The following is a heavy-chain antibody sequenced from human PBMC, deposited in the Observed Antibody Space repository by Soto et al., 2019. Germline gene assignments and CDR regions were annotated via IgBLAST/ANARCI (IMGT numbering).Heavy chain of an antibody. CDR2: IYHTGVT. CDR1: GDSMILSGYN. Sequence: SETLSPTATASGDSMILSGYNWTWIRQSPGKGLEWIGYIYHTGVTYYNPSLKSRLTLSVETSKNQFFLKLNSVTAADTAIYYCARDGSSTANWIDPWGPGTLVTVSS. V-gene: IGHV4-31*03. D-gene: IGHD2-2*01. J-gene: IGHJ5*02. CDR3: ARDGSSTANWIDP.